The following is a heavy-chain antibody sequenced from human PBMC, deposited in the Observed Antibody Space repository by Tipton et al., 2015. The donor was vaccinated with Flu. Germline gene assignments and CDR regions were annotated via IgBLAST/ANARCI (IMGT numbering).Heavy chain of an antibody. CDR3: ARQIGGGDCF. J-gene: IGHJ4*02. Sequence: QLVQSGGGLVQPGGSLRLSCSASGFALSSNAMSWVRQAPGKGLEWVAVIWYDGTEINYADSVKGRFTISRDNAKNSLYLQMNSLRAEDTAVYYCARQIGGGDCFWGQGTLVTVSS. V-gene: IGHV3-33*08. CDR2: IWYDGTEI. CDR1: GFALSSNA. D-gene: IGHD2-21*01.